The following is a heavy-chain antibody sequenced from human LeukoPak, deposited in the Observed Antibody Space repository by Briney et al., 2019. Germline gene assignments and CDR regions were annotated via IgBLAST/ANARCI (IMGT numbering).Heavy chain of an antibody. CDR1: GFTFDDYA. V-gene: IGHV3-9*01. J-gene: IGHJ4*02. Sequence: GGSLRLSCAASGFTFDDYAMHWVRQAPGKGLEWVSGISWNSGAMVYADSVKGRFTISRDKSKNSLYLQMNSLRTDDTALYYCATERLQYFDYWGQGTLVTVSS. CDR3: ATERLQYFDY. CDR2: ISWNSGAM.